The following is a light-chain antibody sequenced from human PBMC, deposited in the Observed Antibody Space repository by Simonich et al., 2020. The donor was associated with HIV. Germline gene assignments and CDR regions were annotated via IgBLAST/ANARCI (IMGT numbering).Light chain of an antibody. CDR1: SSDVGGYNY. CDR3: SSYTSSSTWV. V-gene: IGLV2-14*01. Sequence: QSALTQPAPVSGSPGKAIPISCTGTSSDVGGYNYVSWYKQHPGKAPKLMIYDVSKRPAGVSNRFSGSKSGNTASLTISVLQAEDEADYYCSSYTSSSTWVFGGGTKLTVL. J-gene: IGLJ3*02. CDR2: DVS.